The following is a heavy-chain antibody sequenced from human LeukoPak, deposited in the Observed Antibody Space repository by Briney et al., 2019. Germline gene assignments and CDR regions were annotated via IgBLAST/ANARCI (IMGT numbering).Heavy chain of an antibody. J-gene: IGHJ4*02. CDR1: GYTFTSYD. CDR2: MNPNSGNT. D-gene: IGHD3-9*01. Sequence: ASVKVSCMASGYTFTSYDINWVRQATGQGLEWMGWMNPNSGNTGYAQKFQGRVTMTRNTSRSTAYMELSSLRSEDTAVYYCARGYYDILTGYKTFDYWGQGTLVTVSS. V-gene: IGHV1-8*01. CDR3: ARGYYDILTGYKTFDY.